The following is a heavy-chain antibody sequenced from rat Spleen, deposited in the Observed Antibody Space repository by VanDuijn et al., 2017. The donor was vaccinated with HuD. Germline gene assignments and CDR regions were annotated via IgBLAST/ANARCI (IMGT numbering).Heavy chain of an antibody. V-gene: IGHV2-30*01. J-gene: IGHJ2*01. CDR1: GFSLTSYN. Sequence: QVQLKESGPGLVQPSQTLSLTCTVSGFSLTSYNVHWVRQPTGKGLEWMGIIWTGGSTDYNSALKSRLSISRNTPKSQVFLKMNSLQTEDIATYYCARDNNLDFDYWGQGVMVTVSS. D-gene: IGHD1-10*01. CDR3: ARDNNLDFDY. CDR2: IWTGGST.